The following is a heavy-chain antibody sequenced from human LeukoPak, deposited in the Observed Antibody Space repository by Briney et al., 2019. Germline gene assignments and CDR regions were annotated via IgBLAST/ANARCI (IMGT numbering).Heavy chain of an antibody. CDR1: GGSFSGYY. D-gene: IGHD2-8*01. CDR3: ARDCPGCTRPGV. V-gene: IGHV4-34*01. CDR2: INHSGST. Sequence: SETLSLTCSVYGGSFSGYYWSWIRQPPGKGLEWIGEINHSGSTNYNPSLKSRVTISVDTSKNQFSLKLSSVTAADTAVYYCARDCPGCTRPGVWGQGTLVTVSS. J-gene: IGHJ4*02.